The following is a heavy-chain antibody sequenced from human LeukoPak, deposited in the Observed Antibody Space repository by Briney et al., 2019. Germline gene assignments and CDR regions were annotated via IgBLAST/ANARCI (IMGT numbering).Heavy chain of an antibody. CDR3: AGIDRYSYGQRTFDY. CDR2: IYYSGST. D-gene: IGHD5-18*01. J-gene: IGHJ4*02. CDR1: GGSISSGGYY. V-gene: IGHV4-31*03. Sequence: SRTLSLTCTVSGGSISSGGYYWSWIRQHPGKGPEWIGYIYYSGSTYYNPSLKSRVTISVDTSKNQFSLKLSSVTAADTAVYYCAGIDRYSYGQRTFDYWGQGTLVTVSS.